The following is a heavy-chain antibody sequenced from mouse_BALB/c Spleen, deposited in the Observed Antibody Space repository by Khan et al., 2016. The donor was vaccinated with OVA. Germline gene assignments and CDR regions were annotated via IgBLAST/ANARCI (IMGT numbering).Heavy chain of an antibody. J-gene: IGHJ3*01. CDR2: INPYNDGI. CDR1: GYTFTNYV. Sequence: IQLVQSGPDLVKPGASVKMSCKASGYTFTNYVMHWVKQKPGQGLEWIGYINPYNDGIRFNEKFKGKATLTSDKSSSTAYMELSSLTSEDSAVYYCAREASNGDFSFAYWGQGTLVTVSA. V-gene: IGHV1S136*01. D-gene: IGHD4-1*01. CDR3: AREASNGDFSFAY.